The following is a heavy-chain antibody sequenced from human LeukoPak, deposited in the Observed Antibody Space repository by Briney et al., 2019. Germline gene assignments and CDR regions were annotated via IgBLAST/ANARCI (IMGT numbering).Heavy chain of an antibody. CDR2: IYYSGST. D-gene: IGHD1-26*01. V-gene: IGHV4-39*01. J-gene: IGHJ4*02. CDR3: ARLTPYSGSPLGDY. Sequence: SETLSLTCTVSGGSISSSSYYWGWIRQPPGKGLEWIASIYYSGSTYYNPSLKSRVTISVDTSKNQFSLKLSSVTAADTAVYYCARLTPYSGSPLGDYWGQGTLVTVSS. CDR1: GGSISSSSYY.